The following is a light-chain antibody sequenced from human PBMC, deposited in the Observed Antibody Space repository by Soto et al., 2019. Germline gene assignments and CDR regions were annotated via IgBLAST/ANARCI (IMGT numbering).Light chain of an antibody. V-gene: IGLV2-14*01. CDR2: EVS. J-gene: IGLJ1*01. CDR1: SSDVGSYNY. CDR3: SSYTSSSTL. Sequence: QSVLTQPASVSGSPGQSITISCTGTSSDVGSYNYVSWYQQHPGKAPKLMIYEVSDRPSGISSRFSGSKSGNTASLTISGLQNEDEADYYCSSYTSSSTLFGTGIKVT.